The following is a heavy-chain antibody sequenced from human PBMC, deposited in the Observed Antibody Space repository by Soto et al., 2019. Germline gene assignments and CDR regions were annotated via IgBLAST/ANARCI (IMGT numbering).Heavy chain of an antibody. CDR3: ARQGGYYYYGMDV. CDR2: IDPGDSNT. D-gene: IGHD2-15*01. Sequence: LGGSLKISCNTSGYSFNTFWISWVRQVPGKGLEWMGRIDPGDSNTNYSPSFQGHVTLSVDKSIGTAYLQWSSLKASDTAIYYCARQGGYYYYGMDVWGQGTAVTVSS. J-gene: IGHJ6*02. CDR1: GYSFNTFW. V-gene: IGHV5-10-1*01.